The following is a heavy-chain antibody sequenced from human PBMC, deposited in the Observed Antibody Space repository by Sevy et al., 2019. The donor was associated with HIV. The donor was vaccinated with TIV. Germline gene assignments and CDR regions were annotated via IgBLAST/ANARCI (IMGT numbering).Heavy chain of an antibody. V-gene: IGHV3-7*01. D-gene: IGHD5-18*01. Sequence: GGSLRLSCAAPGFTFSSYWMSWVRQAPGKGLEWVANIKQDGSEKYYVDSVKGRFTISRDNAKNSLYLQMNSLRAEDTAVYYCAREYRYSYGYNYYYYGMDVWGQGTTVTVSS. CDR2: IKQDGSEK. CDR3: AREYRYSYGYNYYYYGMDV. CDR1: GFTFSSYW. J-gene: IGHJ6*02.